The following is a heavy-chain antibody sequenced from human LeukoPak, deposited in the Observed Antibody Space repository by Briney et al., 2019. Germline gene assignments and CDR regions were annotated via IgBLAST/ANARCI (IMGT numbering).Heavy chain of an antibody. J-gene: IGHJ4*02. CDR3: ARVPFLLSGFWDY. CDR1: GYIFTSYY. CDR2: INPSGGST. Sequence: ASVKVSCKASGYIFTSYYIHWVRQAPGQGLEWMGIINPSGGSTIYPQKFQGRVSMTRDTSTSTVYMVLSSLRSEDTAVYYCARVPFLLSGFWDYWGQGTLVTVSS. V-gene: IGHV1-46*01. D-gene: IGHD6-25*01.